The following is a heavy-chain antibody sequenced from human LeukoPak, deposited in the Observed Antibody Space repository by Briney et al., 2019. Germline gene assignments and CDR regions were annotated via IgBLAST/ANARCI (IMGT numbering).Heavy chain of an antibody. Sequence: GGSLRLSCAASGFTFDDYAMHWVRQAPGKVLEWVSLISGDGGSTYYADSVKGRFTISRDNSKNSLYLQMNSLRTEDTALYYCAKDSENYDSSYMDVWGKGTTVTVSS. D-gene: IGHD3-3*01. CDR2: ISGDGGST. CDR3: AKDSENYDSSYMDV. J-gene: IGHJ6*03. CDR1: GFTFDDYA. V-gene: IGHV3-43*02.